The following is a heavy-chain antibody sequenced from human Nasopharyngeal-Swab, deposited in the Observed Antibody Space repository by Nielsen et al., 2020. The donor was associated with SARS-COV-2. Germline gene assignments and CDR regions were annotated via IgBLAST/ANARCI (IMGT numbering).Heavy chain of an antibody. D-gene: IGHD6-13*01. V-gene: IGHV4-39*07. CDR3: VGSSWYGDYYYYYGMDV. Sequence: SETLSLTCTVSGCPISSSSYSWGWIRQPPGKGLEWIGSIYYSGSTYYNPSLKSRVTISVDTSKNQFSLKLSSVTAADTAVYYCVGSSWYGDYYYYYGMDVWGQGTMVTVSS. CDR2: IYYSGST. CDR1: GCPISSSSYS. J-gene: IGHJ6*02.